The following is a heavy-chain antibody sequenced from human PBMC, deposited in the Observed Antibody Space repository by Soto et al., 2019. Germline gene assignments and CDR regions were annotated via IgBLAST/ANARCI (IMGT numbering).Heavy chain of an antibody. D-gene: IGHD3-3*01. CDR2: MNPNSGNT. CDR3: ARGKIDDFCSDRTNWFDP. J-gene: IGHJ5*02. V-gene: IGHV1-8*01. CDR1: GYTFTSYD. Sequence: ASVKVSCKASGYTFTSYDINWVRQATGQGLEWMGWMNPNSGNTGYAQKFQGRVTMTRNTSISTAYMELSSLRSEDTAVYYCARGKIDDFCSDRTNWFDPWGQGTLVAVSS.